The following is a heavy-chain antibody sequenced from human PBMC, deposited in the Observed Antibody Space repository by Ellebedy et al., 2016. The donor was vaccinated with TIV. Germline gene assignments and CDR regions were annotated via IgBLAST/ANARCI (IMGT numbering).Heavy chain of an antibody. V-gene: IGHV3-23*01. J-gene: IGHJ4*02. Sequence: GESLKISXAASGFTFDDYAMHWVRQAPGKGLEWVSAISGSGGSTYYADSVKGRFTISRDNSKNTLYLQMNSLRAEDTAVYYCAKDRNFDYWGQGTLVTVSS. CDR3: AKDRNFDY. CDR2: ISGSGGST. CDR1: GFTFDDYA.